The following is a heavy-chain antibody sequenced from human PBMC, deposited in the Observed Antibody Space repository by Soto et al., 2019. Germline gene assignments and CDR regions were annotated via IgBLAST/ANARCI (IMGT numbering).Heavy chain of an antibody. CDR3: ARVRWDYYYYGMDV. CDR1: GGSTSSYY. J-gene: IGHJ6*02. CDR2: IYYSGST. D-gene: IGHD1-26*01. Sequence: PSETLSLTCTVSGGSTSSYYWSWIRQPPGKGLEWIGYIYYSGSTNYNPSLKSRVTISVDTSKNQFSLKLSSVTAADTAVYYCARVRWDYYYYGMDVWGQGTTVTVSS. V-gene: IGHV4-59*01.